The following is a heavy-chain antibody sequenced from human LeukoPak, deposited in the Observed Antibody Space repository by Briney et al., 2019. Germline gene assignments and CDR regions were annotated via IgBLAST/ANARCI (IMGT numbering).Heavy chain of an antibody. CDR1: GGSISSGGYY. CDR2: IYYSGST. D-gene: IGHD4-17*01. V-gene: IGHV4-31*03. Sequence: SQTLSLTCTVSGGSISSGGYYWSWIRQHPGKGLEWIGHIYYSGSTYYNPSLKSRVTISVDTSKNQFSLKLSSVTAADTAVYYCARSADYGDYVSWFDPWGQGTLVTVSS. CDR3: ARSADYGDYVSWFDP. J-gene: IGHJ5*02.